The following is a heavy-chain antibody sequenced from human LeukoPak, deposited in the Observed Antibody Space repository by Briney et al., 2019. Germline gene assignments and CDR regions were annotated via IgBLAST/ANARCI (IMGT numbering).Heavy chain of an antibody. CDR3: AREWVGRPRFDP. D-gene: IGHD3/OR15-3a*01. J-gene: IGHJ5*02. CDR1: GGSISSYY. Sequence: SETLSLTCTVSGGSISSYYWSWIRQPPGKGLEWIGYIYYSGSTNYNPSLKSRVTISVDTSKNQFPLKLSSVTAADTAVYYCAREWVGRPRFDPWGQGTLVTVSS. CDR2: IYYSGST. V-gene: IGHV4-59*01.